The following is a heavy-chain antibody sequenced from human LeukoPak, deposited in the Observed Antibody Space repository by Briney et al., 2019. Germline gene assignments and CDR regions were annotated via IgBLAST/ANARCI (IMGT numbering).Heavy chain of an antibody. CDR2: ISGSGTTI. J-gene: IGHJ4*02. CDR3: ARPQTRYSSGF. V-gene: IGHV3-48*02. CDR1: GFTVSSNY. D-gene: IGHD6-19*01. Sequence: PGGSLRLSCAASGFTVSSNYMNWVRQAPGKGLEWVSYISGSGTTIYYADSVKGRFTISRDNAKNSLYLAMNSLRDEDTAVYYCARPQTRYSSGFWGQGTLVTVSS.